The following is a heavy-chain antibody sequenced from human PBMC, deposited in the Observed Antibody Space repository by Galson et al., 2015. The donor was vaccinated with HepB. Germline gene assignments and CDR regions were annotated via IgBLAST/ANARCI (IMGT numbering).Heavy chain of an antibody. CDR2: IFHSGTT. CDR1: GGSISTSSW. V-gene: IGHV4-4*02. CDR3: ARFIQFLEWSGRRDFYYGMDV. Sequence: TLSLTCAVSGGSISTSSWWTWVRQSPGEGLEWIGEIFHSGTTNYNPSLKSRGPISVDKSKNQFSLKLRSVTAADTAVYYCARFIQFLEWSGRRDFYYGMDVWGQGTTVNVSS. D-gene: IGHD3-3*01. J-gene: IGHJ6*02.